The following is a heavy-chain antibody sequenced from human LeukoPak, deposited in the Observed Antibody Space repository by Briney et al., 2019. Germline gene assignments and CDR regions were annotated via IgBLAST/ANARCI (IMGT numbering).Heavy chain of an antibody. CDR1: GFTFSNYA. D-gene: IGHD1-26*01. Sequence: GGSLRLSCAASGFTFSNYAMTWVRQAPGKGLEWVSTISGSGGSAYYADSVKGRFTISRDNSNNTLYLQMYTLRAEDTAVYYCAKSEAEQFHPYFDYWGQGTLVTVSS. CDR3: AKSEAEQFHPYFDY. J-gene: IGHJ4*02. V-gene: IGHV3-23*01. CDR2: ISGSGGSA.